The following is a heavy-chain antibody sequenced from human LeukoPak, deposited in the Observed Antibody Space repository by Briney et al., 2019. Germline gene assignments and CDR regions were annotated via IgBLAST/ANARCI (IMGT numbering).Heavy chain of an antibody. CDR3: ARGDLTSIAARISFDY. Sequence: ASVKVSCKASGYTFTGYYMHWVRQAPGQGLEWMGRINPNSGGTNYAQKFQGRVTMTRDTSISTAYMELSRLRSDDTAVCYCARGDLTSIAARISFDYWGQGTLVTVSS. D-gene: IGHD6-6*01. CDR1: GYTFTGYY. CDR2: INPNSGGT. V-gene: IGHV1-2*06. J-gene: IGHJ4*02.